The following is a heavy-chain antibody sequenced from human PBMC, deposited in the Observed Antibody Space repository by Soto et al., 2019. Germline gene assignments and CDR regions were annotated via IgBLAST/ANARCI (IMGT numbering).Heavy chain of an antibody. CDR1: GFTFSSYG. D-gene: IGHD3-22*01. Sequence: GGSLRLSCAASGFTFSSYGMHWVRQAPGKXLEWVAVIWYDGSNKYYADSVKGRFTISRDNSKNTLYLQMNSLRAEDTAVYYCARDLSYYYDSSGYDPIADYWGQGTLVTVSS. V-gene: IGHV3-33*01. CDR3: ARDLSYYYDSSGYDPIADY. CDR2: IWYDGSNK. J-gene: IGHJ4*02.